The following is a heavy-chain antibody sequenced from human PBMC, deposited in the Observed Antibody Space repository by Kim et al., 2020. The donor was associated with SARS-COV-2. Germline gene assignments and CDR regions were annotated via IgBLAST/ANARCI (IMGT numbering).Heavy chain of an antibody. CDR2: MYYSGTP. D-gene: IGHD2-15*01. CDR3: ATVRDRGRLDY. Sequence: RQPHGRWLEWIVYMYYSGTPKYNPSLKSRVTMSADTSKDQFSLNLNSVTTADTAVYFCATVRDRGRLDYWGQGIQVTVPS. J-gene: IGHJ4*02. V-gene: IGHV4-59*01.